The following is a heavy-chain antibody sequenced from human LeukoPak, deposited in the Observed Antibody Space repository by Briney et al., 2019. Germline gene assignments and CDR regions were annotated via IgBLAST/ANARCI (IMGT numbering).Heavy chain of an antibody. V-gene: IGHV4-59*12. D-gene: IGHD6-19*01. CDR2: IYYSGST. CDR1: GGSISSYY. J-gene: IGHJ4*02. Sequence: PSETLSLTCTVSGGSISSYYWSWIRQPPGKGLEWIGYIYYSGSTNYNPSLKSRVTISVDTSKNQFSLKLSSVTAADTAVYYCARVPSSYWYSSGWYYFDYWGQGTLVTVSS. CDR3: ARVPSSYWYSSGWYYFDY.